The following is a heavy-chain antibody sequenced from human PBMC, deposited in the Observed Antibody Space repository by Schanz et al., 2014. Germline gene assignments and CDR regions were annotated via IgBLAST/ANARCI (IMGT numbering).Heavy chain of an antibody. J-gene: IGHJ4*02. Sequence: VQLVESGGGVVQPGRSLRLSCAASGFTFSSYGMHWVRQPPGKGLEWVSAISGNGGSTYFADSVKGRFTISRDNSDNTLFLQMNSLRAEDTAVYYCAKVREWWPYYFDYWGQGTLVTVSS. CDR3: AKVREWWPYYFDY. V-gene: IGHV3-23*04. CDR2: ISGNGGST. D-gene: IGHD2-15*01. CDR1: GFTFSSYG.